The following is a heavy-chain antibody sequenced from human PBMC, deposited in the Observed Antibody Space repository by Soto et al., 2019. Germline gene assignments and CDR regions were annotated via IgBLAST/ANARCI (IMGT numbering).Heavy chain of an antibody. CDR2: VSYSGST. CDR1: GGSISSYY. Sequence: SETLSLTCTVSGGSISSYYWSWIRQPPGKGLEWVGYVSYSGSTNYNPYLKSRVTITLDTSKNQYSQKLSSVTAADTAMYYCARHRTRSGYNWFDPWGQGTPVTVSS. V-gene: IGHV4-59*08. D-gene: IGHD3-22*01. CDR3: ARHRTRSGYNWFDP. J-gene: IGHJ5*02.